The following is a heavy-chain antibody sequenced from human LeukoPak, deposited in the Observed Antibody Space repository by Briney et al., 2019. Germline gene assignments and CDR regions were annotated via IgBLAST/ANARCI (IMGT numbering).Heavy chain of an antibody. CDR3: AKGNXLYXXXXGXFXY. Sequence: GGSLRLSCAASGFTFSSYAMSWVRQAPGKGLEWVSAISGSGGSTYYADSVKGRFTISRDNSKNTLYLQMNSLRAEDTAVYYCAKGNXLYXXXXGXFXYWGXXTLVTVS. V-gene: IGHV3-23*01. CDR1: GFTFSSYA. D-gene: IGHD5-24*01. J-gene: IGHJ4*02. CDR2: ISGSGGST.